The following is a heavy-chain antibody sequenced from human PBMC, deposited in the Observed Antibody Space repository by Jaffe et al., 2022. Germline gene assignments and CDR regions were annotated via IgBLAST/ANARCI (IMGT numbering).Heavy chain of an antibody. CDR2: INSDGSST. D-gene: IGHD3-22*01. V-gene: IGHV3-74*01. Sequence: EVQLVESGGGLVQPGGSLRLSCAASGFTFSSYWMHWVRQAPGKGLVWVSRINSDGSSTSYADSVKGRFTISRDNAKNTLYLQMNSLRAEDTAVYYCARDGPYYDSSGYYCLFDYWGQGTLVTVSS. CDR3: ARDGPYYDSSGYYCLFDY. J-gene: IGHJ4*02. CDR1: GFTFSSYW.